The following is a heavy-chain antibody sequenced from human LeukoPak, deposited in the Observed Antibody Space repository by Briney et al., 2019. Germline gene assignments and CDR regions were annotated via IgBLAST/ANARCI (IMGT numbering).Heavy chain of an antibody. CDR1: GYTFIKYG. J-gene: IGHJ4*02. Sequence: ASVKVSCTSSGYTFIKYGISWVRQAPGQGLEWMGIINPSGGSTSYAQKFQGRVTMTRDTSTSTVYMELSSLRSEDTAVYYCARDLYDYGAEARDYWGQGTLVTVSS. V-gene: IGHV1-46*01. CDR2: INPSGGST. D-gene: IGHD4-17*01. CDR3: ARDLYDYGAEARDY.